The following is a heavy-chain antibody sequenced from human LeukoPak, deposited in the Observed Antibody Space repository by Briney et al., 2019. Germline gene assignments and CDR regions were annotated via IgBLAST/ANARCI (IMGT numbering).Heavy chain of an antibody. Sequence: PGGSLRLSCAASGFTFSSYTMSWVRQAPGKGLEWVSAISGSGGRTYYADSVKGRFTSSRDNSKNTLYAQMNSLRVEDTAVYYCVKDPIWGNWNDVGDRNYWGQGTLVTVSS. V-gene: IGHV3-23*01. CDR1: GFTFSSYT. D-gene: IGHD1-20*01. CDR2: ISGSGGRT. CDR3: VKDPIWGNWNDVGDRNY. J-gene: IGHJ4*02.